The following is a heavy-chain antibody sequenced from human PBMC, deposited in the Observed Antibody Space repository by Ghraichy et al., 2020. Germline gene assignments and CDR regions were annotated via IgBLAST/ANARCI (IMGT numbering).Heavy chain of an antibody. D-gene: IGHD3-22*01. V-gene: IGHV4-38-2*02. Sequence: SETLSLTCAVSGYSISSYYYWGWIRQPPGKGLEWIGSIYHSGSTYYNPSLKSRVTISLDTSKNQLSLKLTSVTAADTAVYYCARDPKRADSNTYYNWYFDLWGRGTLVTVSS. CDR1: GYSISSYYY. J-gene: IGHJ2*01. CDR3: ARDPKRADSNTYYNWYFDL. CDR2: IYHSGST.